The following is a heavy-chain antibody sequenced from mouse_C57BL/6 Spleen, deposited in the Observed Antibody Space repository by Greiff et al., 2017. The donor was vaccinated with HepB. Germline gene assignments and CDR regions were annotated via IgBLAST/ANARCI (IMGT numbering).Heavy chain of an antibody. V-gene: IGHV5-16*01. CDR2: INYDGSST. J-gene: IGHJ1*03. CDR1: GFTFSDYY. CDR3: AREGGSSYFYWYFDV. Sequence: EVQLVESEGGLVQPGSSMKLSCTASGFTFSDYYMAWVRQVPEKGLEWVANINYDGSSTYYLDSLKSRFIISRDNAKNILYLQMSSLKSEDTATYYCAREGGSSYFYWYFDVWGTGTTVTVAS. D-gene: IGHD1-1*01.